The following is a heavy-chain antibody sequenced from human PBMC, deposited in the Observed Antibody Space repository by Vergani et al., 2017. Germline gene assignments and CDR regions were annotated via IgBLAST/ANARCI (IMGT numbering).Heavy chain of an antibody. CDR1: GFTFSSYS. CDR3: ARDSSGWYENGMDV. J-gene: IGHJ6*02. CDR2: ISSSSSYI. V-gene: IGHV3-21*01. Sequence: EVQLVESGGGLVKPGGSLRLSCAASGFTFSSYSMNWVRQAPGTGLEWVSSISSSSSYIYYADSVKGRFTISRDNAKNSLYLQMNSLRAEDTAVYYCARDSSGWYENGMDVWGQGTTVTVSS. D-gene: IGHD6-19*01.